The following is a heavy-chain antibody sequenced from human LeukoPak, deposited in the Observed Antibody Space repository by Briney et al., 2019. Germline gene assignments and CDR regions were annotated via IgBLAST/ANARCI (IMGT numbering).Heavy chain of an antibody. D-gene: IGHD5-12*01. CDR3: AKVIMSGYELGGFDP. J-gene: IGHJ5*02. V-gene: IGHV3-30*18. CDR2: ISYDGSNK. Sequence: GGSLRLSCAASGLTFSSYGMHWVRQAPGKGLEWVAVISYDGSNKYYADSVKGRFTISRDNSKNTLYLQMNSLRAEDTAVYYCAKVIMSGYELGGFDPWGQGTLVTVSS. CDR1: GLTFSSYG.